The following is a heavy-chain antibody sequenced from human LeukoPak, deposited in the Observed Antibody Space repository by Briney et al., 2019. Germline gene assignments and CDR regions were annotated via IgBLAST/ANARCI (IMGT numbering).Heavy chain of an antibody. CDR1: GFLVNSKY. D-gene: IGHD2-21*01. V-gene: IGHV3-53*01. J-gene: IGHJ4*02. CDR3: ARSIPGPHCGGDGCPPTLTPFDL. Sequence: GGSLRLSCAASGFLVNSKYMSWIRQAPGKELEWVSVMYSGGTAFYSDSVRGRFTISRDNSKNTLYLQMSGLKVEDTAVYYCARSIPGPHCGGDGCPPTLTPFDLWGQGTLVTVSS. CDR2: MYSGGTA.